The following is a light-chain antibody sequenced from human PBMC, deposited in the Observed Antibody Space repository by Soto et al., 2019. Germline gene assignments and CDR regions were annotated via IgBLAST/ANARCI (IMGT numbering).Light chain of an antibody. J-gene: IGLJ2*01. CDR2: GNS. V-gene: IGLV1-40*01. CDR3: QSFDSSLSGSV. CDR1: SSNIGSGYD. Sequence: QSVLTQPPSVSGAPGQRVTISCTGSSSNIGSGYDVHWYQQLPGTAPKLLIYGNSNRPSGVPDRFSGSKSGTSASLVITGLQVEDEADYHCQSFDSSLSGSVFGGGTKVTVL.